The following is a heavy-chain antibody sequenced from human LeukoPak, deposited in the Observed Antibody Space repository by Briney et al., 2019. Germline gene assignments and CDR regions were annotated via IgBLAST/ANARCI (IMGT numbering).Heavy chain of an antibody. V-gene: IGHV1-2*02. CDR3: ARGAYIVVVPAAIGDP. D-gene: IGHD2-2*02. J-gene: IGHJ5*02. CDR2: INPNSGGT. CDR1: GYTFTGYY. Sequence: ASVKVSCKASGYTFTGYYMHWVRQAPGQGLEWMGWINPNSGGTNYAQKFQGRVTMTRDTSISTAYTELSRLRSDDTAVYYCARGAYIVVVPAAIGDPWGQGTLVTVSS.